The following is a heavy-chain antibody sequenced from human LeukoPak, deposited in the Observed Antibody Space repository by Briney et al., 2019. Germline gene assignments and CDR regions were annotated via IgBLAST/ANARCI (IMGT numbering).Heavy chain of an antibody. CDR3: AREISVAGTMIDY. V-gene: IGHV1-2*02. J-gene: IGHJ4*02. CDR1: GYTFTAYY. D-gene: IGHD6-19*01. Sequence: GASVKVSCKACGYTFTAYYVHWVRQAPGQGLEWMGWINPNSGGTNYAQTFQGRVTLTRDTSISTAYMELSRLSSDDTAVYYCAREISVAGTMIDYWGQGTPVTVSS. CDR2: INPNSGGT.